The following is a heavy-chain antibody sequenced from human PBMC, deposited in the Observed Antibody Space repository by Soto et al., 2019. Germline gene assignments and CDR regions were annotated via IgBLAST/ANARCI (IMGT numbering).Heavy chain of an antibody. V-gene: IGHV3-30-3*01. CDR1: GFTFSSYA. CDR3: ARTYYYDRSGYWAPYYFDY. J-gene: IGHJ4*02. Sequence: QVQLVESGGGVVQPGRSLRLSCAASGFTFSSYAMHWVRQAPGKGLEWVAVISYDGSNKYYADSVKGRFTISRDNSKNTLYLQINSLRAEDTAVYYCARTYYYDRSGYWAPYYFDYWGQGTLVTVSS. CDR2: ISYDGSNK. D-gene: IGHD3-22*01.